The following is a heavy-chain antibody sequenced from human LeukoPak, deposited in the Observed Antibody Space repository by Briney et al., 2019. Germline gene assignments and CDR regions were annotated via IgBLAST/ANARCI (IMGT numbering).Heavy chain of an antibody. CDR3: GRTVNGAFDI. CDR2: INSDGSST. Sequence: PGGSLRLSCAASGFTFSRYWMHWVRQAPGRGLVWVSRINSDGSSTNYADSVKGRFTISRDNAKNTLYLQMDSLRAEDTAAYSCGRTVNGAFDIWGQGTMVTVSS. J-gene: IGHJ3*02. V-gene: IGHV3-74*01. CDR1: GFTFSRYW. D-gene: IGHD2-8*01.